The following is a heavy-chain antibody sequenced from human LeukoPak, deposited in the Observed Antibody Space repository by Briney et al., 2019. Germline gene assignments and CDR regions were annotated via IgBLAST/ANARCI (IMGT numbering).Heavy chain of an antibody. CDR1: GFTFTSYA. CDR2: ISYYGSNQ. V-gene: IGHV3-30-3*01. D-gene: IGHD3-3*01. Sequence: PGGSLRLSCAASGFTFTSYAMHWVRQAPGKGVEWVAVISYYGSNQFHAASMKGRFTISRDNAKDTRDLQLNTLRAGDTCVYSCAKGNSDSGGGHCYYRGMDVWGQGTTVTVSS. CDR3: AKGNSDSGGGHCYYRGMDV. J-gene: IGHJ6*02.